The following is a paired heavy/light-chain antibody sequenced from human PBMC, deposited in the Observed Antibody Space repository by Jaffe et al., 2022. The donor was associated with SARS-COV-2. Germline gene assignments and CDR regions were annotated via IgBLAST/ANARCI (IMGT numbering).Heavy chain of an antibody. CDR2: ISAGGDST. D-gene: IGHD3-10*01. J-gene: IGHJ5*02. Sequence: EVQLVESGGGLVQPGGSLRISCAASGFTFSSYAMTWVRQAPGKGLEWVSVISAGGDSTFYADSVKGRFTISRDNSKNTLYLQMNSLRAEDTAVYYCAKDFYYASGSPTGAYNWFDPWGQGTLVTVSS. V-gene: IGHV3-23*04. CDR1: GFTFSSYA. CDR3: AKDFYYASGSPTGAYNWFDP.
Light chain of an antibody. Sequence: IVMTQSPATLSVSPGERATLSCRASQSISSNLAWYQQKPGQAPRLLMYGASTRATGIPARFSGRGSGTEFTLTISSLQSEDFAVYYCQQYNKWPLTFGGGTKVEIK. J-gene: IGKJ4*01. V-gene: IGKV3-15*01. CDR1: QSISSN. CDR3: QQYNKWPLT. CDR2: GAS.